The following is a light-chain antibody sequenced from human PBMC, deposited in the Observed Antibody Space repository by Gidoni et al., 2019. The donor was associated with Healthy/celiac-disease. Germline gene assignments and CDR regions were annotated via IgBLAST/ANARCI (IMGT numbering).Light chain of an antibody. CDR2: WAS. J-gene: IGKJ5*01. CDR3: QQYYGTPIT. V-gene: IGKV4-1*01. CDR1: QSMLYSSNNTNY. Sequence: DIVMTQSPDSLAVSLGERATINCKSSQSMLYSSNNTNYLAWYQQKPGQPPKLLIYWASTRESGVPDRFSGSGSGTDFTLTISSLQAEDVAVYYCQQYYGTPITFGQGTRLEIK.